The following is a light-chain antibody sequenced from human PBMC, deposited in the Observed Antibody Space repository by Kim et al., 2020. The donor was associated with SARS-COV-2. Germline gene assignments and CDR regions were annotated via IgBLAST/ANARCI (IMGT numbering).Light chain of an antibody. CDR2: DAS. CDR3: QHYDNLPLT. V-gene: IGKV1-33*01. J-gene: IGKJ4*01. CDR1: QDISIY. Sequence: DIQMTQSPSSLSASVGDRVTITCQASQDISIYLNWYQEKPGKAPKVLIYDASSLETGVPSRFSGSGSGTDFTFTITSLQPEDIATYYCQHYDNLPLTFGGGTKVEI.